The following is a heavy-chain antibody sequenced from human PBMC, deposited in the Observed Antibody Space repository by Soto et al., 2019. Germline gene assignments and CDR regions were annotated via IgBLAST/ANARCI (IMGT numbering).Heavy chain of an antibody. CDR3: ARVTQHSGSGSYDY. V-gene: IGHV2-26*01. CDR1: GLSLNNGRVG. Sequence: QVTLKESGPVLVKPTETLTLTCTVSGLSLNNGRVGVSWIRQPPGKALEWLAFIFSNDEKSFSMSLKSRLTISKDTCKSQVVLTMTNMDPVDTATYYCARVTQHSGSGSYDYWGQGALVTVSS. D-gene: IGHD3-10*01. CDR2: IFSNDEK. J-gene: IGHJ4*02.